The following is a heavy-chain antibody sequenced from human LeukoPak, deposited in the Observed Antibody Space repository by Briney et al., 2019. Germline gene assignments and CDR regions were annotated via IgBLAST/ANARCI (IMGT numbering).Heavy chain of an antibody. D-gene: IGHD6-13*01. J-gene: IGHJ4*02. CDR1: GGSISSGDYY. V-gene: IGHV4-61*08. CDR2: IYYSGST. Sequence: SETLSLTCTVSGGSISSGDYYWSWIRQPPGKGLEWIGYIYYSGSTNYNPSLKSRVTISVDTSKNQFSLKLSSVTAADTAVYYCARHGSSSWSYFDYWGQGTLVTVSS. CDR3: ARHGSSSWSYFDY.